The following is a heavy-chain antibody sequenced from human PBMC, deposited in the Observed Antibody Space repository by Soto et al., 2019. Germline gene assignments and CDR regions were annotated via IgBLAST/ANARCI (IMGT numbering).Heavy chain of an antibody. Sequence: QVQLVESGGGVVQPGRSLRLSCAASGFTFSSYAMHWVRQAPGKGLEWVAVISYDGSNKYYADSVKGRFTISRDNSKNTLYLQLNSLRAEDTAVYYCARALVVILDYWGQGTLVTVSS. J-gene: IGHJ4*02. D-gene: IGHD3-22*01. CDR2: ISYDGSNK. V-gene: IGHV3-30-3*01. CDR1: GFTFSSYA. CDR3: ARALVVILDY.